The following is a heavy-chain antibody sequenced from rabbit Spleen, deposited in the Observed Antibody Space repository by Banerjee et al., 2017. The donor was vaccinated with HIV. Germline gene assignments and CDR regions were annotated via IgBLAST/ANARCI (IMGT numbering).Heavy chain of an antibody. V-gene: IGHV1S69*01. CDR3: ARRYVSGAGYYFDL. CDR1: GFSLSSYW. Sequence: QSVEESGGRLVTPGTPLTLTCTVSGFSLSSYWMSWVRQAPGKGLEWIGIINSGGSAYYASWAKGRFTISKTSSTTVDLKMTSLTTEDTATYFCARRYVSGAGYYFDLWGPGTLVTVS. D-gene: IGHD1-1*01. CDR2: INSGGSA. J-gene: IGHJ4*01.